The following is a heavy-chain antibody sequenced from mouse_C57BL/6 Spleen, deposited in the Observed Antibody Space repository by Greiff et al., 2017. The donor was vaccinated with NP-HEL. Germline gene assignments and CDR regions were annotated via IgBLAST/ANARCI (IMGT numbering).Heavy chain of an antibody. D-gene: IGHD1-1*01. V-gene: IGHV5-17*01. Sequence: EVQGVESGGGLVKPGGSLKLSCAASGFTFSDYGMHWVRQAPEKGLEWVAYISSGSSTIYYADTVKGRSTIPRDNAKNTLFLQMTSLRAEDTAMYYCADNYGSGYHYAMGCWGQGTSVTVST. J-gene: IGHJ4*01. CDR3: ADNYGSGYHYAMGC. CDR2: ISSGSSTI. CDR1: GFTFSDYG.